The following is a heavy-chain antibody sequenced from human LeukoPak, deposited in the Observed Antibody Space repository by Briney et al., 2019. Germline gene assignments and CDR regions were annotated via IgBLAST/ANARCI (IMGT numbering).Heavy chain of an antibody. Sequence: SETLSLTCTVSGGSISSGTYYWGWIRQPPGKGLEWIGSIYYSGSTYYNPSLKSRVTISVAMSKNHFSLRLSSVTAADTAMYYCARGTLYSGWSYYFDYWGQGSQVTVSS. CDR3: ARGTLYSGWSYYFDY. D-gene: IGHD6-19*01. CDR1: GGSISSGTYY. V-gene: IGHV4-39*07. J-gene: IGHJ4*02. CDR2: IYYSGST.